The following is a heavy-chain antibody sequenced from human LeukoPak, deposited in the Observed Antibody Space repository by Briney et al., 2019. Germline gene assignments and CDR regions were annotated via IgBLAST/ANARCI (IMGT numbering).Heavy chain of an antibody. CDR1: GFTLSTYW. Sequence: PGGSLRLSCAASGFTLSTYWMTWVRQAPGKGGEGVAFIRYEGSNKYNADSVKGRFTIYRDKAKNTVYVKMNSLRVEDTAVYYCAKESQRGYSYGHIRDYFDSWGQGTLVTVSS. V-gene: IGHV3-30*02. D-gene: IGHD5-18*01. CDR2: IRYEGSNK. CDR3: AKESQRGYSYGHIRDYFDS. J-gene: IGHJ4*02.